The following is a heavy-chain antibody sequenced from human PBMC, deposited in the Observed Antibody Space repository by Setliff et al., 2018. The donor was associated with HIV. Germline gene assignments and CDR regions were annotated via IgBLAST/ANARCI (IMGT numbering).Heavy chain of an antibody. CDR1: GYTFTYYA. J-gene: IGHJ1*01. V-gene: IGHV1-3*01. D-gene: IGHD6-19*01. Sequence: ASVKVSCKASGYTFTYYAIHWVRQAPGQRLEWMGWINAGSGKTKYSQKFQGRVTITRDTSARTVYMDLVSLISEDTAVYYCARDIGGWSETETEYFQYWGQGALVTVS. CDR3: ARDIGGWSETETEYFQY. CDR2: INAGSGKT.